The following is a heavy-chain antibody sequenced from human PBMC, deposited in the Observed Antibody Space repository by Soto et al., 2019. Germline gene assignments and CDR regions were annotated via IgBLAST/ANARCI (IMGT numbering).Heavy chain of an antibody. D-gene: IGHD3-22*01. J-gene: IGHJ6*02. CDR3: ARRRSGSNYYYYYGMDV. CDR1: GYSFTSYW. CDR2: TYPGDSDT. Sequence: GESLKISCKGSGYSFTSYWIGWVRQMPGKGLEWMGITYPGDSDTRYSPSFQGQVTISADKSISTAYLQWSSLKASDTAMYYCARRRSGSNYYYYYGMDVWGQGTTVTVSS. V-gene: IGHV5-51*01.